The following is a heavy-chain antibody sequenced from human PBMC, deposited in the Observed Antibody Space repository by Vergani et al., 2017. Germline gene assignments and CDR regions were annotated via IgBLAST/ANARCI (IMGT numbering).Heavy chain of an antibody. CDR2: IYTSGST. D-gene: IGHD2-2*01. CDR1: GGSISSYY. V-gene: IGHV4-4*07. J-gene: IGHJ4*02. CDR3: ARDYCSSTSCFLDY. Sequence: QVQLQESGPGLVKPSETLSLTCTVSGGSISSYYWSWIRQPAGKGLEWIGRIYTSGSTNYNPSLKSRVTMSVDTSKNQFSLKLISVTAADTAVYYCARDYCSSTSCFLDYWGQGILVTVSA.